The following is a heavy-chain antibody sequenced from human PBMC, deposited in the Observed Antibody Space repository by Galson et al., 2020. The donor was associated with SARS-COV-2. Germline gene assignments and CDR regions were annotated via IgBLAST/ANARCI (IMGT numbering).Heavy chain of an antibody. Sequence: ASVKVSCKASGYTFTSYAMNWVRQAPGQGLEWMGWINTNTGNPTYAQGFTGRFVFSLDTSVSTAYLQISSLKAEDTAVYYCAATEYLDFWSGCYTLDYWGQGTLVTVSS. V-gene: IGHV7-4-1*02. CDR2: INTNTGNP. CDR3: AATEYLDFWSGCYTLDY. J-gene: IGHJ4*02. CDR1: GYTFTSYA. D-gene: IGHD3-3*01.